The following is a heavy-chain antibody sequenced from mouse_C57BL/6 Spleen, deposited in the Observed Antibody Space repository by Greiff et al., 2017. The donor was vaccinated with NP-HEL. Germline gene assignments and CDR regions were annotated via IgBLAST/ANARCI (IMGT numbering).Heavy chain of an antibody. CDR1: GYTFTSYW. D-gene: IGHD1-1*01. CDR2: IDPSDSYT. V-gene: IGHV1-69*01. Sequence: QVHVKQPGAELVMPGASVKLSCKASGYTFTSYWMHWVKQRPGQGLEWIGEIDPSDSYTNYNQKFKGKSTLTVDKSSSTAYMQLSSLTSEDSAVYYCARRYGSTDWYFDVWGTGTTVTVSS. CDR3: ARRYGSTDWYFDV. J-gene: IGHJ1*03.